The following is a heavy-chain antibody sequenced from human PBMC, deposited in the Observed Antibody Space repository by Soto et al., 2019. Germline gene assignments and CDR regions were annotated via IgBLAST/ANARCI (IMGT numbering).Heavy chain of an antibody. V-gene: IGHV1-3*01. D-gene: IGHD3-22*01. Sequence: ASVKVSCKASGYTFTSYAMHWVRQAPGQRLEWMGWINAGNGNTKYSQKFQGRVTITRDASATTAYMELSSLRSEDTAVYYCATSKWLLMGDDYGMDVWGQGTTVTVSS. CDR3: ATSKWLLMGDDYGMDV. CDR1: GYTFTSYA. J-gene: IGHJ6*02. CDR2: INAGNGNT.